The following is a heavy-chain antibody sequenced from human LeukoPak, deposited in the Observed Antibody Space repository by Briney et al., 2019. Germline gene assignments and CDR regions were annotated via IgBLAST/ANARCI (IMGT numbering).Heavy chain of an antibody. CDR3: ASQGVVTTLYYFDY. CDR1: GFTVSSNY. D-gene: IGHD5-12*01. CDR2: LFKGGST. Sequence: PGGSLRLSCAASGFTVSSNYMSWVRQAPGKGLEWVSVLFKGGSTYYADSVKGRFTISRYNSKNTLYLQMNSLRAEDTAVYYCASQGVVTTLYYFDYWGQGTLVTVSS. J-gene: IGHJ4*02. V-gene: IGHV3-53*01.